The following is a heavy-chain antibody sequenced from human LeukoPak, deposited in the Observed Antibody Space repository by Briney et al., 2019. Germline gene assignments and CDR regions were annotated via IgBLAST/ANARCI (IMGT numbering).Heavy chain of an antibody. J-gene: IGHJ4*02. Sequence: ASVKVSCKASGYTFTGYYMHWVRQAPGQGLEWIGWINPNSGGTNYAQKFQGRVTMTRDTSISTACMELSRLRSDDTAVYYCARSMTTVTLFDYWGQGTLVTVSS. CDR2: INPNSGGT. CDR3: ARSMTTVTLFDY. V-gene: IGHV1-2*02. CDR1: GYTFTGYY. D-gene: IGHD4-17*01.